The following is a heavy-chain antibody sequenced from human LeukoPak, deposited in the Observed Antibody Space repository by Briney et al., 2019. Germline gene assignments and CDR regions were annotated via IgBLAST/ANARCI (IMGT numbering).Heavy chain of an antibody. CDR1: GGSFSGYY. D-gene: IGHD1-26*01. V-gene: IGHV3-53*01. J-gene: IGHJ4*02. Sequence: ETLSLTCAVYGGSFSGYYWSWIRQPPGKGLEWVSVIYSGGSTYYADSVKGRFTISRDNSKNTLYLQVNSLRAEDTAVYYCARGLSGSYHYFDYWGQGTLVTVSS. CDR2: IYSGGST. CDR3: ARGLSGSYHYFDY.